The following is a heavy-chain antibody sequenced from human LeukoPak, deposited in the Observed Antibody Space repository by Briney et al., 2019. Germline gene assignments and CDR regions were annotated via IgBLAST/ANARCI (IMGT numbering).Heavy chain of an antibody. J-gene: IGHJ4*02. D-gene: IGHD3-10*01. CDR3: ARQYGPCDF. CDR1: GYTFTGYY. CDR2: INPNSGGT. Sequence: GASVKVSCKASGYTFTGYYIHWVRQAPGQGLEWMGWINPNSGGTNYAQKFQGRVAVTRDTSISTAYMELSRLRSDDTAIYYCARQYGPCDFWGQGTLVTVSS. V-gene: IGHV1-2*02.